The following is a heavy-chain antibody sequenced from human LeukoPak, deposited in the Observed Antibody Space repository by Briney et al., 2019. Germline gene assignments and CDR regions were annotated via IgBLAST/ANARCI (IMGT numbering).Heavy chain of an antibody. CDR3: ARLSTVTTSFDY. CDR2: IYTSGTT. Sequence: PSETLSLTCTISGGSVSDYYWSWIRQSPGKGLEWIGRIYTSGTTHYNPSLKSRVTMSVDTSKNQFSLKLSSVTAADTAVYYCARLSTVTTSFDYWGQGTLVTVSS. D-gene: IGHD4-17*01. CDR1: GGSVSDYY. J-gene: IGHJ4*02. V-gene: IGHV4-4*07.